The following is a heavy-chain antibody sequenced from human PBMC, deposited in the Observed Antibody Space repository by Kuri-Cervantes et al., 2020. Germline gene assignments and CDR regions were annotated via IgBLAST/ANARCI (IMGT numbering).Heavy chain of an antibody. CDR1: GGTFSSYA. CDR3: ARETWNKGGGAFDI. J-gene: IGHJ3*02. D-gene: IGHD1/OR15-1a*01. Sequence: SVKVSCKASGGTFSSYAISWVRQAPGQGLEWMGGIIPIFGTANYAQKFQGRVTITADKSTSTAYMELSSLRSEDTAVYCCARETWNKGGGAFDIWGQGTMVTVSS. CDR2: IIPIFGTA. V-gene: IGHV1-69*06.